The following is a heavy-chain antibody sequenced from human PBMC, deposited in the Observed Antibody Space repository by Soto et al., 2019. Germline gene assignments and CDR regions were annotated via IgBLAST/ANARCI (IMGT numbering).Heavy chain of an antibody. V-gene: IGHV4-30-2*01. D-gene: IGHD2-2*01. J-gene: IGHJ5*02. CDR3: ARARDCSSTGYLRGDWFER. CDR1: GGSISSGSYS. Sequence: SETLSLTCAVSGGSISSGSYSWSWIRHPPGKGLEWIGYIYHSGSTYYNPSLKSRVTISVDRSKNQFSLKLSSVTAADTAVYYCARARDCSSTGYLRGDWFERWG. CDR2: IYHSGST.